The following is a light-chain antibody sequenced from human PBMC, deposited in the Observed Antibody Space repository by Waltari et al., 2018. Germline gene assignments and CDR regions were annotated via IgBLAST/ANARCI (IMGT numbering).Light chain of an antibody. CDR3: CSYAGRSIFGL. V-gene: IGLV2-11*01. J-gene: IGLJ2*01. CDR2: DVT. CDR1: SSDVGDYNY. Sequence: QSALTQPRSVSASPGQSVTISCTGSSSDVGDYNYVSWYQQHPGKAPKLIIYDVTDRPSVVPDRFSGSKSGNTASLTISGLQSEDEADYYCCSYAGRSIFGLFGGGTKLTVL.